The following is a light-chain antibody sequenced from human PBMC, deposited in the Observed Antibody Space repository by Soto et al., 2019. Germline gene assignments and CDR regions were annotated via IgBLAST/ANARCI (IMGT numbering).Light chain of an antibody. Sequence: QPVLTQPPSVSGAPGQRVTISCTGSSSNIGAGYDVHWYQQLPGTAPKLLIYGNSNRPSGVPDRFSGSKSGTSASLAITGLQVEDEADYYCQSYDSSLSGAVFGGGTKVTVL. V-gene: IGLV1-40*01. CDR1: SSNIGAGYD. J-gene: IGLJ3*02. CDR2: GNS. CDR3: QSYDSSLSGAV.